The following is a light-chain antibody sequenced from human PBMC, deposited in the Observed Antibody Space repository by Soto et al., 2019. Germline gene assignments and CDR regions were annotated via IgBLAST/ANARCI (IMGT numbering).Light chain of an antibody. CDR2: EVS. Sequence: QAALTQPASVSGSPGQSITISCTGTSSDVGGYNYVSWYQQHPVKAPKLMIYEVSNRPSGVSNRFSGSKSGNTASLTISGIQDEDEADYYCSSYTSSNTYVFGTGTKVTVL. CDR1: SSDVGGYNY. J-gene: IGLJ1*01. CDR3: SSYTSSNTYV. V-gene: IGLV2-14*01.